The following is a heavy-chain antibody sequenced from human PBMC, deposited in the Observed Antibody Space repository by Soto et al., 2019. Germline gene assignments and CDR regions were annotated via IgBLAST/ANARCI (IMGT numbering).Heavy chain of an antibody. CDR3: VKGRPLWLIDY. CDR2: IGTTGGST. V-gene: IGHV3-64D*06. CDR1: GFTFSSSA. Sequence: GGSLRLSXSASGFTFSSSAMHWVRQAPGKGLEYVSVIGTTGGSTFYADSVKGRFTISRDNSKNTVYLQMTSLRVEDTAMYYCVKGRPLWLIDYWGQGTLVTVSS. J-gene: IGHJ4*02. D-gene: IGHD3-10*01.